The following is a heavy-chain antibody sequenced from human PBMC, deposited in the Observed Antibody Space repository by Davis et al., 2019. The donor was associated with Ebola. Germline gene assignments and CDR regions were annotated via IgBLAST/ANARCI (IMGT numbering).Heavy chain of an antibody. J-gene: IGHJ4*02. Sequence: GESLKISCETSGFIFRNYVMSWVRQAPGKGLEWVSTFGTGGDTYYADSVKGRFAISRDNSKNTLYLQMNSLRAEDTAVYYCGWDYWGQGTLVTVSS. CDR2: FGTGGDT. V-gene: IGHV3-23*01. CDR3: GWDY. D-gene: IGHD2-15*01. CDR1: GFIFRNYV.